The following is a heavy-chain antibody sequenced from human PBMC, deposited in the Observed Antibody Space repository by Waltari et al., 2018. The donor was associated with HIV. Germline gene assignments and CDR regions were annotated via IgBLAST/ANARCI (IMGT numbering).Heavy chain of an antibody. CDR3: ARTYHYDSSGPDAFDI. Sequence: VQPGGSLRLSCAASGFTFSDHYMDWVRQAPGKGLEWVGRTRNKANSYTTEYAASVKGRFTISRDDSKNSLYLQMNSLKTEDTAVYYCARTYHYDSSGPDAFDIWGQGTMVTVSS. D-gene: IGHD3-22*01. CDR1: GFTFSDHY. J-gene: IGHJ3*02. CDR2: TRNKANSYTT. V-gene: IGHV3-72*01.